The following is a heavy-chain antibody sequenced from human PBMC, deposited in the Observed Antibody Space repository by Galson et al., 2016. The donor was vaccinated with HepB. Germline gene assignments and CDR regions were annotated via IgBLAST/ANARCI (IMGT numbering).Heavy chain of an antibody. V-gene: IGHV1-2*02. CDR1: GSTFKDYT. Sequence: SVKVSCKASGSTFKDYTFYWVRQASGQQFEWMGWINPNSGGTHYAQKFQGRLTMTRHRTRTAVNMELNSLRSDDTAVYYCARGRSIHLAVFYGMDVWGRGTTVTVSS. CDR3: ARGRSIHLAVFYGMDV. J-gene: IGHJ6*02. CDR2: INPNSGGT. D-gene: IGHD5-18*01.